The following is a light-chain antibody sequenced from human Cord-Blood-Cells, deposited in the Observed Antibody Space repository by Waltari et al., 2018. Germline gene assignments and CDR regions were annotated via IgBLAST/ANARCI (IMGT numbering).Light chain of an antibody. J-gene: IGLJ1*01. CDR3: NSRDSSGNHYV. V-gene: IGLV3-19*01. CDR1: SLRSYY. Sequence: SSELTQDPAVSVALGQTVRITCQGDSLRSYYESWYQQKPGQAPVLVIYGKNNRPSGIPDRFSGSSSGNTASLTITGAQAEEEADYYCNSRDSSGNHYVFGTGTKVTVL. CDR2: GKN.